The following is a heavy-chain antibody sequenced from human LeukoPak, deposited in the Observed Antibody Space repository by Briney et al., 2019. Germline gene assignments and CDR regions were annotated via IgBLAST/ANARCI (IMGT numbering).Heavy chain of an antibody. CDR3: ALRNYYDSSGYSSVLGY. D-gene: IGHD3-22*01. CDR2: ISGSGGST. J-gene: IGHJ4*02. Sequence: PGGALRLSCAASGFTFSSYAMSWVRPAPGKGLEWVSSISGSGGSTYYADSVKGRFIISSDNSKNTLYLQMNSLRAEDTAVYYCALRNYYDSSGYSSVLGYWGQGTVVSVS. V-gene: IGHV3-23*01. CDR1: GFTFSSYA.